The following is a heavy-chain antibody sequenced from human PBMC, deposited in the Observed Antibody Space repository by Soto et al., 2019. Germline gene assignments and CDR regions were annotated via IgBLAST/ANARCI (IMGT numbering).Heavy chain of an antibody. J-gene: IGHJ6*02. CDR2: MNPNSGNT. D-gene: IGHD6-19*01. CDR3: AREYPVAGIYYYYGMDV. V-gene: IGHV1-8*01. CDR1: GYSFTSYD. Sequence: ASVKVSCKASGYSFTSYDINLVRQATGQGLEWMGWMNPNSGNTGYAQKFQGRVTMTRNTSISTAYMELSSLRSEDTAVYYCAREYPVAGIYYYYGMDVWGQGTTVTVSS.